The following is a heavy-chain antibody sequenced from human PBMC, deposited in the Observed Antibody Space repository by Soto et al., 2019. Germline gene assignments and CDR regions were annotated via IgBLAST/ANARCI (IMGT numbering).Heavy chain of an antibody. CDR3: AREGYSYGPIHFDY. CDR2: IIPIFGTA. V-gene: IGHV1-69*13. D-gene: IGHD5-18*01. Sequence: GASVKVSCKASGGTFSSYAISWVRQAPGQGLEWMGGIIPIFGTANYAQKFQGRVTITADESTSTAYMELSSLRSEDTAVYYCAREGYSYGPIHFDYWGQGTLVTVSS. CDR1: GGTFSSYA. J-gene: IGHJ4*02.